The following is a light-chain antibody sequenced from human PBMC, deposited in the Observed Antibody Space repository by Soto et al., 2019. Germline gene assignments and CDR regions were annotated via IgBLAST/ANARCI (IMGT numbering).Light chain of an antibody. CDR3: SSDAGNGKYV. Sequence: QSALTQPPSASGSPGQSVTISCTGTSSDVGGYNYVSWYQHHPGKAPKLMIYEVSKRPSGVPDRFSGSKSGNTASLTVSGLQADDEADYYCSSDAGNGKYVFVSGTKVTVL. J-gene: IGLJ1*01. CDR2: EVS. CDR1: SSDVGGYNY. V-gene: IGLV2-8*01.